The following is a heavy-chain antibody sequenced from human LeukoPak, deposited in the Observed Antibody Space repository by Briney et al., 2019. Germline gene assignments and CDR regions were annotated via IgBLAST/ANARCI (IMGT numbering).Heavy chain of an antibody. V-gene: IGHV3-21*04. CDR1: GFTFSSYS. Sequence: KSGGSLRLSCAASGFTFSSYSMNWVRQAPGKGLEWVSSISSSSSYIYYADSVKGRFTISRDNAKNSLYLQMNSLRAEDTAVYYCARDLRYYDSSGYNPWFDPWGQGTLVTVSS. CDR2: ISSSSSYI. D-gene: IGHD3-22*01. J-gene: IGHJ5*02. CDR3: ARDLRYYDSSGYNPWFDP.